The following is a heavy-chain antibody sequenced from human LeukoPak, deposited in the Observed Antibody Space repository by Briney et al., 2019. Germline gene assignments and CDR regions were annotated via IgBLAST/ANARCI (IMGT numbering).Heavy chain of an antibody. Sequence: GGSLRLSCVASGFIVSNNYMSWVRQAPGKGLEWVSATSGSGGSTYYADSVKGRFTISRDNSKNTLYVQMNSLRAEDTAVYYCAKTRGDGGWYSGFDYWGQGTLVTVSS. CDR3: AKTRGDGGWYSGFDY. CDR2: TSGSGGST. CDR1: GFIVSNNY. J-gene: IGHJ4*02. D-gene: IGHD6-19*01. V-gene: IGHV3-23*01.